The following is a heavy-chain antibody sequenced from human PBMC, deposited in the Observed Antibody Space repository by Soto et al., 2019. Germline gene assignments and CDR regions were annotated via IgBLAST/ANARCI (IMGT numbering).Heavy chain of an antibody. CDR2: MNPNSGNT. D-gene: IGHD4-17*01. CDR1: GYTFTSYD. Sequence: QVQLVQSGAEVKKPGASVKVSCKASGYTFTSYDINWVRQATGQGFEYLGWMNPNSGNTGYVNKFQGRVTMTRDTSMSTAYMELSSLRSEDTAVYYCARGIKYGDYSRWFDPWDPGTLVTVSS. V-gene: IGHV1-8*01. CDR3: ARGIKYGDYSRWFDP. J-gene: IGHJ5*02.